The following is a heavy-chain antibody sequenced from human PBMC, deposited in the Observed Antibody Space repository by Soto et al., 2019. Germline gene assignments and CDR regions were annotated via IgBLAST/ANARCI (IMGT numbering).Heavy chain of an antibody. CDR1: GGTFSSYT. CDR3: AGELDSSGFLYDY. CDR2: IIPILGIA. D-gene: IGHD6-19*01. J-gene: IGHJ4*02. V-gene: IGHV1-69*04. Sequence: SVKVSCKASGGTFSSYTISWVRQAPGQGLEWMGRIIPILGIANYAQKFQGRVTITADKSTSTAYMELSSLRSEDTAVYYCAGELDSSGFLYDYWGQGTLVTVSS.